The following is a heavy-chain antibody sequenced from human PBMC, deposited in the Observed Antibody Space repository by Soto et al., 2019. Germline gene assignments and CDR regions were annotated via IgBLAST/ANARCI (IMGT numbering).Heavy chain of an antibody. V-gene: IGHV3-11*06. CDR3: ARDTYVDTAMVIALGYYGMDV. CDR2: ISSSSSYT. Sequence: LRLSCAASGFTFSDYYMSWIRQAPGKGLEWVSYISSSSSYTNYADSVKGRFTISRDNAKNSLYLQMNGLRAEDTAVYYCARDTYVDTAMVIALGYYGMDVWGQGTTVTV. J-gene: IGHJ6*02. CDR1: GFTFSDYY. D-gene: IGHD5-18*01.